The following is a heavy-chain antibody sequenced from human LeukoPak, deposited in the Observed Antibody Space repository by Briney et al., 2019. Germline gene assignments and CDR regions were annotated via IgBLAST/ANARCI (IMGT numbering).Heavy chain of an antibody. V-gene: IGHV1-69*02. D-gene: IGHD6-13*01. CDR3: ARVRYSSSFPSKTYYFDY. CDR2: IIPILGIA. Sequence: SVKVSCKASGGTFSSYTISWVRQAPGQGLEWMGRIIPILGIANYAQKFQGRVTITADKSTSTAYMELSSLRSEDTAVYYCARVRYSSSFPSKTYYFDYWGQGTLVTVSP. J-gene: IGHJ4*02. CDR1: GGTFSSYT.